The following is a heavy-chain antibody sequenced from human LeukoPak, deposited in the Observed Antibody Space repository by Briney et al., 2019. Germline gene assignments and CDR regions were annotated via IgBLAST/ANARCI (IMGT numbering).Heavy chain of an antibody. CDR3: ARAPYYYDSSGPNHEIGCDY. D-gene: IGHD3-22*01. V-gene: IGHV3-33*01. J-gene: IGHJ4*02. CDR2: IWYDGSNK. CDR1: GFTFSSYG. Sequence: PTGGSLRLSCAASGFTFSSYGMHWVRQAPGKGLEWVAVIWYDGSNKYYADSVKGRFTISRDNSKNTLSLQMNSLRAEDTAVYYCARAPYYYDSSGPNHEIGCDYWGQGTLVTVSS.